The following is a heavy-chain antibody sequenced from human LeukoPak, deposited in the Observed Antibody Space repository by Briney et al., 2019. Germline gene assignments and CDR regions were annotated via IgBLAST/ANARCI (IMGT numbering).Heavy chain of an antibody. Sequence: PSETLSLTCAVYGGSFSGYYWSWIRQPPGKGLEWIGEINHSGSTNYNPSLKSRVTISVDTSKNQFSLKLGSVTAADTAVYYCARGDPSYYVWGSYRYWYFDYWGQGTLVTVSS. CDR1: GGSFSGYY. J-gene: IGHJ4*02. CDR3: ARGDPSYYVWGSYRYWYFDY. D-gene: IGHD3-16*02. V-gene: IGHV4-34*01. CDR2: INHSGST.